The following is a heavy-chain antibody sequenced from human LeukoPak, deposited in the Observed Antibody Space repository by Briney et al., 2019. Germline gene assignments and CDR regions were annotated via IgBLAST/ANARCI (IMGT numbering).Heavy chain of an antibody. V-gene: IGHV3-7*03. CDR2: IKQDGSEK. CDR1: GFTFSRYW. J-gene: IGHJ4*02. CDR3: ARDFDC. Sequence: GGSLRLSCAASGFTFSRYWMSWARQAPGKGLEWVANIKQDGSEKYYVDSVEGRFTISRDNAKNSLFLQMNSLRAEDTAVYYCARDFDCWGQGTLVTVSS.